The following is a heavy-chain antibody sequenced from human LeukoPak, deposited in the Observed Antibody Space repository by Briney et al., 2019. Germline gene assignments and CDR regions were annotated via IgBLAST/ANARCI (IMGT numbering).Heavy chain of an antibody. V-gene: IGHV3-15*01. Sequence: GGSLRLSCAASGFTFTNVWMSWVRQAPGKGLEWVGRIISITDGGTIEYAAPVKGRFTISREDSKKTLYLHMNSLKIEDTAVYYCTTDSTAPYWGQGTPVTVSS. J-gene: IGHJ4*02. CDR2: IISITDGGTI. CDR3: TTDSTAPY. CDR1: GFTFTNVW.